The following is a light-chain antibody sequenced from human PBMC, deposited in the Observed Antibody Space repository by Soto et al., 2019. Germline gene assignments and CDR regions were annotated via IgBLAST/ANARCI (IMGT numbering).Light chain of an antibody. Sequence: EIVLTQSPGTLSLSPGERATLSCRASQSVSSSYLAWYQQKPGQAPRLLISGASSRATGIPDRFSGSGSGTDFTLTIGRLEPEDFAVYYCQQYGGSPPFTFGPGTKVDIK. CDR3: QQYGGSPPFT. V-gene: IGKV3-20*01. J-gene: IGKJ3*01. CDR2: GAS. CDR1: QSVSSSY.